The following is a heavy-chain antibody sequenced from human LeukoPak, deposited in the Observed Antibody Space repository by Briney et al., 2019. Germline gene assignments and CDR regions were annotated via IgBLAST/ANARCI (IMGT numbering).Heavy chain of an antibody. J-gene: IGHJ6*02. CDR1: GFSFSGYG. CDR2: ISYDGHNE. D-gene: IGHD5-12*01. V-gene: IGHV3-30*18. Sequence: GKSLRLSCAAPGFSFSGYGMHWVRQAPGKGLEWVAVISYDGHNEYYADSVKGRFTISRDNSKNTVLLQMNSLRVEDTAVYYCAKGVGYGGMDVWGQGTTVIVSS. CDR3: AKGVGYGGMDV.